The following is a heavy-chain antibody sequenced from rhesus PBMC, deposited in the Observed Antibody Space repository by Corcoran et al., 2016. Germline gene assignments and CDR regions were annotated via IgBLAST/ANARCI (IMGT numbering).Heavy chain of an antibody. D-gene: IGHD6-31*01. Sequence: EVQLVQPGAEVKKPGASVKISCKASGYTFTDHYLNWVRQAPGKGLGWMGLFDTENGQADYAPNFQARFSITEDRSTDTAYLELSGLRSEDPAVYYCARLGGSFDCWGQGVLVTVSS. CDR1: GYTFTDHY. J-gene: IGHJ4*01. CDR2: FDTENGQA. V-gene: IGHV1-111*01. CDR3: ARLGGSFDC.